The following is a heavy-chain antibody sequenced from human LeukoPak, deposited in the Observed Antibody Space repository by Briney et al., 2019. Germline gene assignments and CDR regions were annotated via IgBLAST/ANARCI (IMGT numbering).Heavy chain of an antibody. J-gene: IGHJ4*02. CDR2: IHHSGTA. CDR3: ARDRGALGATVPAIFAVNFFDS. V-gene: IGHV4-38-2*02. Sequence: SETLSLTCTVSGRSINNGYFWGWIRQPPGKGLEWIASIHHSGTASYNPSLESRVTISVDTSKNQFSLRLSSVTAADTAVYYCARDRGALGATVPAIFAVNFFDSWGQGTLGAVSS. D-gene: IGHD2-2*02. CDR1: GRSINNGYF.